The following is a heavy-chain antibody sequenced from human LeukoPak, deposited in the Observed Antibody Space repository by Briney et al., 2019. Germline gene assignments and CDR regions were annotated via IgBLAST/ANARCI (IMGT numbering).Heavy chain of an antibody. CDR1: GFTFSSYS. V-gene: IGHV3-21*01. CDR2: ISSSSSYI. CDR3: ARDARIQHYYFDY. J-gene: IGHJ4*02. Sequence: PGGSLRLPCAASGFTFSSYSMNWVRQAPGKGLEWVSSISSSSSYIYYADSVKGRFTISRDNAKNSLYLQMNSLRAEDTAVYYCARDARIQHYYFDYWGQGTLVTVSS. D-gene: IGHD5-18*01.